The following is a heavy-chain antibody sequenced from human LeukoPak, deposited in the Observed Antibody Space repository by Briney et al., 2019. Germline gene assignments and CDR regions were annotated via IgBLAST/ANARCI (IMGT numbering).Heavy chain of an antibody. CDR1: GFTFSNYA. D-gene: IGHD2-15*01. CDR3: AKAVSGDWYFDL. Sequence: GGSLRLSCAASGFTFSNYAMHWVRQAPGKGLEWVAVISYDGSNKYYADSVKGRFTISRDNSKNTLYLQMNSLRAEDTAVYYCAKAVSGDWYFDLWGRGTLVTVSS. J-gene: IGHJ2*01. V-gene: IGHV3-30-3*01. CDR2: ISYDGSNK.